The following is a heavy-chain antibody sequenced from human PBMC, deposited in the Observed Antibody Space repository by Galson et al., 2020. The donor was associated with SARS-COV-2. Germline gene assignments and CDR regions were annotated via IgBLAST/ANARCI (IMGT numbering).Heavy chain of an antibody. D-gene: IGHD3-3*01. J-gene: IGHJ6*03. CDR3: ALRITIFTRGPNMDV. CDR1: GGTFSSYA. V-gene: IGHV1-69*06. Sequence: SVKVSCKASGGTFSSYAISWVRQAPGQGLEWMGGIIPIFGTANYAQKFQGRVTITADKSTSTAYMELSSLRSEDTAVYYCALRITIFTRGPNMDVWGKGTTVTVSS. CDR2: IIPIFGTA.